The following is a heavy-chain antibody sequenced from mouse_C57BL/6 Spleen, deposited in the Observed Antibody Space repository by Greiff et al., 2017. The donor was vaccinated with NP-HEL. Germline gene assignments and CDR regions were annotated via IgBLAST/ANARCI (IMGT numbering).Heavy chain of an antibody. CDR2: ISSGGSYT. CDR1: GFTFSSYG. D-gene: IGHD1-1*01. J-gene: IGHJ4*01. Sequence: VQLKESGGDLVKPGGSLKLSCAASGFTFSSYGMSWVRQTPDKRLEWVATISSGGSYTYYPDSVKGRFTISRDNAKNTLYLQMSSLKSEDTAMYYCARHRDYGSSYAMDYWGQGTSVTVAS. V-gene: IGHV5-6*01. CDR3: ARHRDYGSSYAMDY.